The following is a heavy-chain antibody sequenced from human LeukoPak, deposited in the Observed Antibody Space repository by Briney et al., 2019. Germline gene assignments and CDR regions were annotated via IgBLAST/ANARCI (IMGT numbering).Heavy chain of an antibody. J-gene: IGHJ4*02. CDR2: INPNSGGT. CDR3: ARGVVATIDAGIDY. Sequence: ASVKVSCKASGYTFTSYYMHWVRQAPGQGLEWMGWINPNSGGTNYAQKFQGRVTMTRDTSISTAYMELSRLRSDDTAVYYCARGVVATIDAGIDYWGQGTLVTVSS. V-gene: IGHV1-2*02. D-gene: IGHD5-12*01. CDR1: GYTFTSYY.